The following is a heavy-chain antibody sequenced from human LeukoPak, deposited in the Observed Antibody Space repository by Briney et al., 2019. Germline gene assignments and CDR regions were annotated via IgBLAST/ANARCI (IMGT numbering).Heavy chain of an antibody. Sequence: GGSLRLSCAASGFTVSSNYMSWVRQAPGKGLEWVSVIYSGGSTYYADSVKGRFTISRDNSKNTLYLQMNSLRAEDTAVYYCARSLYYDILTGHDAFGIWGQGTMVTVSS. V-gene: IGHV3-66*01. D-gene: IGHD3-9*01. CDR2: IYSGGST. CDR1: GFTVSSNY. J-gene: IGHJ3*02. CDR3: ARSLYYDILTGHDAFGI.